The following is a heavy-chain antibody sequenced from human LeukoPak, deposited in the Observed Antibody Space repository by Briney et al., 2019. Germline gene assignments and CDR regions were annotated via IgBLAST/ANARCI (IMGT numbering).Heavy chain of an antibody. D-gene: IGHD3-16*01. Sequence: PSETLSLTCTVSGGFISGHYWTWIRQPPGKGLEWIGYIYNSGSTKYSPSLKSRVTISVDTSKNQFSLKLNSVTAADTAVYYCAKDGRLGAYDYWGQGTLVTVSS. V-gene: IGHV4-59*11. CDR3: AKDGRLGAYDY. CDR2: IYNSGST. J-gene: IGHJ4*02. CDR1: GGFISGHY.